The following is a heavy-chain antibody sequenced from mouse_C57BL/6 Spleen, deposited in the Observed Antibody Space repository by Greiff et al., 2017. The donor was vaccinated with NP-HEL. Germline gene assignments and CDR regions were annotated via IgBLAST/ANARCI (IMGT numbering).Heavy chain of an antibody. D-gene: IGHD4-1*01. CDR2: IDPEDGET. CDR3: ARCFNWDAGRYYFDY. Sequence: EVKLMESGAELVKPGASVKLSCTASGFNIKDYYMHWVKQRTEQGLEWIGRIDPEDGETKYAPKFQGKATITADTSSNTAYLQLSSLTSEDTAVYYCARCFNWDAGRYYFDYWGQGTTLTVSS. V-gene: IGHV14-2*01. J-gene: IGHJ2*01. CDR1: GFNIKDYY.